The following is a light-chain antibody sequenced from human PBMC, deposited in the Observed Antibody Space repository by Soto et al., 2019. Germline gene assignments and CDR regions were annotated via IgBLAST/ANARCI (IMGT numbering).Light chain of an antibody. V-gene: IGKV3-20*01. CDR1: QSVSSSY. CDR2: GAS. J-gene: IGKJ1*01. Sequence: EIVVTQSPATLPVSPGERATLSCRASQSVSSSYLAWYQQKPGQAPRLLIYGASSRATGIPDRFSGSGSGTDFTLTISRLEPEDFAVYYCQQYGSSPRTFGQGTKV. CDR3: QQYGSSPRT.